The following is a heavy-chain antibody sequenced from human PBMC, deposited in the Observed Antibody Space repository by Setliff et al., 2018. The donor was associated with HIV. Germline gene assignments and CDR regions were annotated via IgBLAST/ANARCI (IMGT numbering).Heavy chain of an antibody. Sequence: KPSETLSLTCIVSGASISTYSWSWIRKSPGKGLECIGYISTSGSTNYNPSLKSRVTISLDTSKNQFSLKLTSVTAADTAVYYCARHPDSGFYYSPLLNNWYFDLWGPGTLVTVSS. J-gene: IGHJ2*01. D-gene: IGHD3-22*01. V-gene: IGHV4-4*09. CDR1: GASISTYS. CDR2: ISTSGST. CDR3: ARHPDSGFYYSPLLNNWYFDL.